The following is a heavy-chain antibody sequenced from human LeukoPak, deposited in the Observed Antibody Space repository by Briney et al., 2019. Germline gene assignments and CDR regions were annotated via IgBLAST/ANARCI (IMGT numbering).Heavy chain of an antibody. CDR2: IRQTVYGGTT. J-gene: IGHJ4*02. V-gene: IGHV3-49*04. CDR1: GFPFDDYV. CDR3: TRFNANYDY. D-gene: IGHD4/OR15-4a*01. Sequence: PGGSLRVSCTTSGFPFDDYVMSWVRQATGKGLETVGFIRQTVYGGTTEYAASVKGRFSISRDDSKNTVHLQMNSLRVEDTAVYYCTRFNANYDYWGQGTLVTVSS.